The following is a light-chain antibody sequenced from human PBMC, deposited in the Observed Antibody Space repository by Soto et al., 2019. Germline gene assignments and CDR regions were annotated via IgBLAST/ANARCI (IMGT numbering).Light chain of an antibody. CDR2: DTS. CDR3: QHRAKSPTIHT. V-gene: IGKV3-11*01. CDR1: QSVDKY. Sequence: EIVLTQSPATLSLSPGERATLSCRASQSVDKYLAWYQQKRGQPPRLLIYDTSNRATGIPARFSGSGSGTDFTLTISSLESEDFAVYYCQHRAKSPTIHTFGPGTTVDIK. J-gene: IGKJ3*01.